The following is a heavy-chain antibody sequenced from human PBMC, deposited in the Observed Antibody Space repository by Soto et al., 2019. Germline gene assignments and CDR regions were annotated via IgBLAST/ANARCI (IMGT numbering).Heavy chain of an antibody. CDR1: GYTFTSYY. Sequence: QVQLVQSGAEVKKPGASVKVSCKASGYTFTSYYMHWVRQAPGQGLEWMGIINPSGGSTSYAQKFQGRVTMTRDTSTSTVYMELSILRSEDTAVYYCAREGFGGVVPPNYGMDVWGQGTTVTVSS. D-gene: IGHD3-10*01. V-gene: IGHV1-46*01. CDR2: INPSGGST. CDR3: AREGFGGVVPPNYGMDV. J-gene: IGHJ6*02.